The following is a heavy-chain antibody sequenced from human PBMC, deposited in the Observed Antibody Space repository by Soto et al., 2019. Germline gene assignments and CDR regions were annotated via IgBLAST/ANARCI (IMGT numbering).Heavy chain of an antibody. D-gene: IGHD6-19*01. CDR2: INPNSGGT. CDR3: ARDLSSSGRPWGMDV. Sequence: QVQLVQSGAEVKKPGASVKVSCKASGYTFTGYYMHWVRQAPGQGLEWMGWINPNSGGTNYAQKCQGWVTMTRDTSISTAYMELSRLRSDDTAVYYCARDLSSSGRPWGMDVWGQGTTVTVSS. V-gene: IGHV1-2*04. CDR1: GYTFTGYY. J-gene: IGHJ6*02.